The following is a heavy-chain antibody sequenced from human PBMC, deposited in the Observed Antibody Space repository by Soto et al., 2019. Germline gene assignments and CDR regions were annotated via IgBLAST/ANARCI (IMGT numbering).Heavy chain of an antibody. CDR2: IIPIFGTA. V-gene: IGHV1-69*13. J-gene: IGHJ6*02. CDR3: ARVPHDLILWPTPDYYGMDV. CDR1: GGTFSSYA. Sequence: SVKVSCKASGGTFSSYAISWVRQAPGQGLEWMGGIIPIFGTANYAQKFQGRVTITADESTSTAYMELSSLRSEDTAVYYCARVPHDLILWPTPDYYGMDVWGQGTTVTVSS. D-gene: IGHD3-10*01.